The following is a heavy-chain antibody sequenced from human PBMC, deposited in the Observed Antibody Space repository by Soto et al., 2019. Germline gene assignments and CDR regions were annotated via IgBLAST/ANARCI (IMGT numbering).Heavy chain of an antibody. Sequence: PSQTLSLTCAISGDSVSSNSAAWNWIRQSPSRGLEWLGRTYYRSKWYNDYAVSVKSRITINPDTSKNQFSLQLNSVTPEDTAVYYCARGSAYYDILPGYYKGPYFDYWGQGTLVTVSS. V-gene: IGHV6-1*01. D-gene: IGHD3-9*01. CDR3: ARGSAYYDILPGYYKGPYFDY. CDR2: TYYRSKWYN. J-gene: IGHJ4*02. CDR1: GDSVSSNSAA.